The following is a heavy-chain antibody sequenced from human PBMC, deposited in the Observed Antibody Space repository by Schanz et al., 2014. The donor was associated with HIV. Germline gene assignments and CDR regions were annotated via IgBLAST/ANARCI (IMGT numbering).Heavy chain of an antibody. V-gene: IGHV3-23*04. CDR3: AKPEYDSRGNSQSHFDS. Sequence: EVQLVESGGGLVKPGGSLRLSCAASGFTFSSYSMNWVRQAPGKGLEWVSGISVSGRSTYYADSVKGRFTISRDNAKNMLYVQMNSLRAEDTAVYYCAKPEYDSRGNSQSHFDSWGQGTLVTVSS. J-gene: IGHJ4*02. CDR1: GFTFSSYS. CDR2: ISVSGRST. D-gene: IGHD3-22*01.